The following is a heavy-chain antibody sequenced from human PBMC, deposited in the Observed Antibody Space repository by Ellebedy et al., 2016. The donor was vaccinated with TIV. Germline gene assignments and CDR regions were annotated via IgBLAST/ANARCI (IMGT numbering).Heavy chain of an antibody. CDR1: GFNFSNYG. Sequence: GGSLRLPXAASGFNFSNYGIQWVRQAPGKGLEWVGVIWYDGSNEEYVECVKGRFTISRDNSKNTTTLQMNSLRVEDTATYYCARDCGGSSRCLVYWGQGSLVTVSS. CDR2: IWYDGSNE. J-gene: IGHJ4*02. V-gene: IGHV3-33*01. CDR3: ARDCGGSSRCLVY. D-gene: IGHD3-16*01.